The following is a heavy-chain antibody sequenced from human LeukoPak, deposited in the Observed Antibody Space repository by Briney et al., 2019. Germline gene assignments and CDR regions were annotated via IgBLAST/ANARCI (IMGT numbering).Heavy chain of an antibody. V-gene: IGHV1-46*01. J-gene: IGHJ4*02. CDR2: INPSGGST. D-gene: IGHD2-15*01. Sequence: GASVKVSCKASGYTFTSYYMHWVRQAPGQGLEWMGIINPSGGSTSYAQKFQGRVTMTRDTSTSTVYMELSSLRSEDTAVYYCARERVVGDWARYFDYWGQGTLVTVSS. CDR1: GYTFTSYY. CDR3: ARERVVGDWARYFDY.